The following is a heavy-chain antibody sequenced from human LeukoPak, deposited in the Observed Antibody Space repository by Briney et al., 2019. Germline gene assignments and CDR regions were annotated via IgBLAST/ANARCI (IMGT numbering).Heavy chain of an antibody. Sequence: SETLSLTCTVSGGSINSNSYYWGWIRQPPGKGLEWIGSIYYSGSTYYNPSLKSRVTISVDTSKNQFSLKLSSVTAADTAVYYCARNRYYYGSGSYGVPNWFDPWGQGTLVTVSS. J-gene: IGHJ5*02. V-gene: IGHV4-39*01. CDR1: GGSINSNSYY. D-gene: IGHD3-10*01. CDR2: IYYSGST. CDR3: ARNRYYYGSGSYGVPNWFDP.